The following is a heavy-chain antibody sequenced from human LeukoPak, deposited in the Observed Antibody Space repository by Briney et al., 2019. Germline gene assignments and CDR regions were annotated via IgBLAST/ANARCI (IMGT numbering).Heavy chain of an antibody. CDR3: AKDGGSDPDSFDI. D-gene: IGHD2-15*01. CDR1: EFTFSNYW. V-gene: IGHV3-7*01. J-gene: IGHJ3*02. Sequence: GSLRLSCAASEFTFSNYWMSWVRQAPGKGLEWVASIQKDGSQKYYLESVKGRFTISRDNTKNSLYLQMNSLRAEDTAVYYCAKDGGSDPDSFDIWGQGTMVTVSS. CDR2: IQKDGSQK.